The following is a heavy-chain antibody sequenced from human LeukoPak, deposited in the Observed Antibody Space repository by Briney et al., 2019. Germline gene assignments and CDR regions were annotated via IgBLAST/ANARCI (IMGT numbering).Heavy chain of an antibody. CDR2: INWNGGST. CDR3: ARGSRWELPPY. J-gene: IGHJ4*02. Sequence: GGSLRLSCAASGFTFDDYGMSWVRQAPGKGLEWVSGINWNGGSTGYADSVKGRFTISRDNAKNSLYLQMNSLRAEDTAVYYCARGSRWELPPYWGQGTLVTVSS. D-gene: IGHD1-26*01. CDR1: GFTFDDYG. V-gene: IGHV3-20*04.